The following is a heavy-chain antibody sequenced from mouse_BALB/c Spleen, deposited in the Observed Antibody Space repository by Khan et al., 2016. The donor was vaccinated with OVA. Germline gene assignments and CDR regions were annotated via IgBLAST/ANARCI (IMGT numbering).Heavy chain of an antibody. Sequence: VQLKQSGPELEKPGASVKISCKASGYSFTGYNMNWVKQSNGKSLEWIGNIDPHYGGISYNQKFKGQATLTVDKSSSTAYMQLKSLTSEDSAVYDCARSTWYFDVWGAGTTVTVSS. V-gene: IGHV1-39*01. CDR2: IDPHYGGI. CDR3: ARSTWYFDV. J-gene: IGHJ1*01. CDR1: GYSFTGYN.